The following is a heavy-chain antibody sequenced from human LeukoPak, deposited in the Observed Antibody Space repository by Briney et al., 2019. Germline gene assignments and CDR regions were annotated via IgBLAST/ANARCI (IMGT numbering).Heavy chain of an antibody. D-gene: IGHD3-10*01. V-gene: IGHV3-30*02. CDR3: AKDIGSYYDY. CDR1: GFIFNSYG. Sequence: SGGSLRLSCRASGFIFNSYGMHWVRQAPAKGLEWMSFIRYNGKDTYYADSVKGRFTIFRDNSKNTLFLQMNSLTSEDTAVYYCAKDIGSYYDYWGQGILVTVSS. CDR2: IRYNGKDT. J-gene: IGHJ4*02.